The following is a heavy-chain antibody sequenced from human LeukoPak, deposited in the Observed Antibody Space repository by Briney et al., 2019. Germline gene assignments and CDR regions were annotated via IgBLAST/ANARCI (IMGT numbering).Heavy chain of an antibody. V-gene: IGHV3-21*01. J-gene: IGHJ4*02. CDR1: GFTFSSYS. CDR3: AGAMAAAGYFDY. CDR2: ISSSSSYI. D-gene: IGHD6-13*01. Sequence: NTGGSLRLSCAASGFTFSSYSMNWVRQAPGKGLEWASYISSSSSYIYYADSVKGRFTISRDNAKNSLYLQMNSLRAEGTAVYYCAGAMAAAGYFDYWGQGTLVTVSS.